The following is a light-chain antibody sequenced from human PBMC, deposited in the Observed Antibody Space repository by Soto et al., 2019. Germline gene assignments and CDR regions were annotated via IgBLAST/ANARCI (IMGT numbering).Light chain of an antibody. Sequence: DIQMTQSPSALSASLGDRVTITCRASHSIDTWLAWYQQRPGKAPNLLIYDASSLASGVPSRFSGGGSGTEFTLTISHLQPDEFGTYYCHQYKSYTPYTIGQGTKVDIK. V-gene: IGKV1-5*01. CDR2: DAS. CDR1: HSIDTW. J-gene: IGKJ2*01. CDR3: HQYKSYTPYT.